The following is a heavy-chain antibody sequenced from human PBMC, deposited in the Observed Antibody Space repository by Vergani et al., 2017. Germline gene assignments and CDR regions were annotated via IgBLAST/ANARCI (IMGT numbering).Heavy chain of an antibody. Sequence: QVQLVQSGAEVKKPGSSVKVSCKASGGTFSSYTISWVRQAPGQGLEWMGRIIPILGIANYAQTFKGRVTITADKSTSTAYMELSSLRSEDTAVYYCESGPVAAAFSAYYYYGMDVWGQGTTVTVAS. D-gene: IGHD6-13*01. J-gene: IGHJ6*02. CDR1: GGTFSSYT. CDR3: ESGPVAAAFSAYYYYGMDV. V-gene: IGHV1-69*02. CDR2: IIPILGIA.